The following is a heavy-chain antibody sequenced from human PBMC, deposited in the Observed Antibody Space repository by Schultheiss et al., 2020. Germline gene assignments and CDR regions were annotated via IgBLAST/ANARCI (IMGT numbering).Heavy chain of an antibody. CDR3: ARRALQGYYYYGMDV. Sequence: SETLSLTCTVSGGSISSYYWSWIRQPPGKGLEWIGYIYYSGSTYYNPSLKSRVTISVDMSKNQFSLKLSSVTAADTAVYYCARRALQGYYYYGMDVWGQGTTVTVSS. J-gene: IGHJ6*02. D-gene: IGHD4-11*01. V-gene: IGHV4-59*01. CDR2: IYYSGST. CDR1: GGSISSYY.